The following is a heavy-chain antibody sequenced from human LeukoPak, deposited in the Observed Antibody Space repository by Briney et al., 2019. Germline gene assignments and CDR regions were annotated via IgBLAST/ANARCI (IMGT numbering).Heavy chain of an antibody. Sequence: SETLSLTCAVYGGXFSGYYCSWIRQPPGKGLEWSGEINHSGSTNYNPSLKSRVTISVDTSKNQFSLKLSSVTAADTAVYYCARGSLGYSYGRNFDYWGQGTLVTVSS. CDR1: GGXFSGYY. CDR3: ARGSLGYSYGRNFDY. V-gene: IGHV4-34*01. J-gene: IGHJ4*02. CDR2: INHSGST. D-gene: IGHD5-18*01.